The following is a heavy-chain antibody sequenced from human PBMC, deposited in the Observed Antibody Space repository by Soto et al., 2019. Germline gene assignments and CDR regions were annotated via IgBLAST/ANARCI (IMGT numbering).Heavy chain of an antibody. J-gene: IGHJ6*02. CDR1: GDTFAGHS. V-gene: IGHV1-69*01. D-gene: IGHD3-16*01. CDR2: ITPILGKT. Sequence: QVQLVQSGAEVKKPGSSVRVSCKASGDTFAGHSINWVRQAPAQGLEWLGVITPILGKTDYAPKLQGRVTMTADDSATTAFLDLRSLKSDDAAVYYCARLRLDPGGGNLPLMFGLDVWGQGPTVSVSS. CDR3: ARLRLDPGGGNLPLMFGLDV.